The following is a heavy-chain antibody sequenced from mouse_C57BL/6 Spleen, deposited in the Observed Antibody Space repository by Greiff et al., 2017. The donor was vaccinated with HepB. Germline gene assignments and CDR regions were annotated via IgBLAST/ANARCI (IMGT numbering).Heavy chain of an antibody. CDR1: GYTFTDYE. Sequence: VQLQESGAELVRPGASVTLSCKASGYTFTDYEMHWVKQTPVHGLEWIGAIDPETGGTAYNQKFKGKAILTADKSSSTAYMELRSLTSEDSAVYYCTRSGYGYPLAYWGQGTLVTVSA. CDR2: IDPETGGT. J-gene: IGHJ3*01. D-gene: IGHD2-2*01. CDR3: TRSGYGYPLAY. V-gene: IGHV1-15*01.